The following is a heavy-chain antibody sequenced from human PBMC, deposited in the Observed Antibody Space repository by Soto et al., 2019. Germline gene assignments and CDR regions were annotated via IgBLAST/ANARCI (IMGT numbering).Heavy chain of an antibody. Sequence: EVQLVESGGGLVQPGGSLRLSCAASGFTFSVYSMNWIRQAPGKGLQWVSYMTSDMKTIHYADSVKGRFTISRDNAKNLVYLQMTSLRDDDTAVYYCARSVEGHFDYWGQGALVTVSS. CDR2: MTSDMKTI. J-gene: IGHJ4*02. D-gene: IGHD6-19*01. V-gene: IGHV3-48*02. CDR1: GFTFSVYS. CDR3: ARSVEGHFDY.